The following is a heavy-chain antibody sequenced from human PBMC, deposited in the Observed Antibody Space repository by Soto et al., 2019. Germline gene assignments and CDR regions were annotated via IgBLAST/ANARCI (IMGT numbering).Heavy chain of an antibody. CDR3: AREGYYTYTWFDP. J-gene: IGHJ5*02. D-gene: IGHD3-22*01. Sequence: PSETLSLTCTVSGCSISSYYWIWVRQPPGKGLEWIGYIYYSGSTNYNPSLKSRVTISVDTSKNQFSLKLSSVTAADTAVYYCAREGYYTYTWFDPWGQGTLVTVSS. V-gene: IGHV4-59*01. CDR2: IYYSGST. CDR1: GCSISSYY.